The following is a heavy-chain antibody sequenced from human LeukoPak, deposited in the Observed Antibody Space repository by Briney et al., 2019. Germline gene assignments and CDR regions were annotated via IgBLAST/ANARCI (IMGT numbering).Heavy chain of an antibody. CDR3: ARQAYSYGNAAYYFDY. Sequence: PSETLSLTCSVSTGSMSSTIYYWGWIRQPPGKGLEWIGNIYYSGSTYYNPSLKSRLTIFVDTSKNQFSLKLNSVTAADTAVYYCARQAYSYGNAAYYFDYWGQGILVTVSS. V-gene: IGHV4-39*01. D-gene: IGHD5-18*01. CDR2: IYYSGST. CDR1: TGSMSSTIYY. J-gene: IGHJ4*02.